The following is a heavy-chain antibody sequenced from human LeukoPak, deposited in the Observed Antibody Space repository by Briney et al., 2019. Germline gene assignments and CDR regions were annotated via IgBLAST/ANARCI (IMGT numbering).Heavy chain of an antibody. CDR2: IYYSGST. D-gene: IGHD4-11*01. J-gene: IGHJ4*02. CDR3: ARTVSGRPYYFDK. CDR1: GGSISSYY. Sequence: PSETLSLTCIVSGGSISSYYWSWIRQPPGKGLEWIGYIYYSGSTNYNSSLKSRLTISVDKSKNQFSLNLSSVTAADTAVYYCARTVSGRPYYFDKWGQGTLVTVSS. V-gene: IGHV4-59*01.